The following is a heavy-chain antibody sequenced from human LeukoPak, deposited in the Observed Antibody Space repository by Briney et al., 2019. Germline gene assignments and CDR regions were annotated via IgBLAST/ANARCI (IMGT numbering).Heavy chain of an antibody. CDR2: FNSDASST. CDR1: GFTFSRYW. Sequence: GGSLRLSCAASGFTFSRYWVHWVCQAPGKGLVCASRFNSDASSTTHADSVKGRFTISRDNAKNTLFLQMNRLRVEDTAVDYCARGGSAYSSSWSTFDDWGQGTLVTVSS. J-gene: IGHJ4*02. V-gene: IGHV3-74*03. D-gene: IGHD6-13*01. CDR3: ARGGSAYSSSWSTFDD.